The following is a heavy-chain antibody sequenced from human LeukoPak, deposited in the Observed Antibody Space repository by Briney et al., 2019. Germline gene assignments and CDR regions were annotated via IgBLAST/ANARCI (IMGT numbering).Heavy chain of an antibody. CDR1: GFTFSSYS. CDR2: ISSSSSYI. J-gene: IGHJ6*02. D-gene: IGHD3-3*01. Sequence: GGSLRLSCAASGFTFSSYSMNWVRQAPGKGLEWVSSISSSSSYIYYADSVKGRFTISRDNAKNLLYLQMNSLRAEDTAVYYCAKDLANYDFWSGYYPNYYYYGMDVWGQGTTVTVSS. V-gene: IGHV3-21*04. CDR3: AKDLANYDFWSGYYPNYYYYGMDV.